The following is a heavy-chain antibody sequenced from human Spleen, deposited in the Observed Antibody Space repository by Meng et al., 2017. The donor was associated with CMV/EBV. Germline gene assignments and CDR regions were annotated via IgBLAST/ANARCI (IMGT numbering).Heavy chain of an antibody. V-gene: IGHV3-21*01. CDR3: AREFVVAPS. J-gene: IGHJ4*02. CDR1: GFTFSSYS. Sequence: GESLKISCAASGFTFSSYSMNWVRQAPGKGLEWVSSISSSSSYIYYADSVKGRFTISRDNAKNSLYLQMNSLRAEDAAVYYWAREFVVAPSGGQGTLVTVSS. CDR2: ISSSSSYI. D-gene: IGHD2-15*01.